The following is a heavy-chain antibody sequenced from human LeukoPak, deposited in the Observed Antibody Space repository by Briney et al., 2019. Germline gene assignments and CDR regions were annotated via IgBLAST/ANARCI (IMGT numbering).Heavy chain of an antibody. Sequence: SETLSLTCTVSGGSISSYYWSWIRQPPGKGLEWIGYIYYSGSTNYNPSLKSRVTISVDTSKNQFSLKLSSVTAADTAVYYCAKRSYGSGGHDYWGQGTLVTVSS. D-gene: IGHD3-10*01. CDR1: GGSISSYY. CDR2: IYYSGST. J-gene: IGHJ4*02. V-gene: IGHV4-59*01. CDR3: AKRSYGSGGHDY.